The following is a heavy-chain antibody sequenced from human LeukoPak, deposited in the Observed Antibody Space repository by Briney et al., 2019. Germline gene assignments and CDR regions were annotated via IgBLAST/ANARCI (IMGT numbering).Heavy chain of an antibody. Sequence: NPSETLSPTCTVSGGSISSGGYYWSWIRQHPGKGLEWIGYIYYSGSTYYNPSLKSRVTISLDTSKNQFSLKLSSVTAADTAVYYCASGYSGYDLIHNGFDYWGQGTLVTVSS. CDR3: ASGYSGYDLIHNGFDY. J-gene: IGHJ4*02. V-gene: IGHV4-31*03. CDR1: GGSISSGGYY. D-gene: IGHD5-12*01. CDR2: IYYSGST.